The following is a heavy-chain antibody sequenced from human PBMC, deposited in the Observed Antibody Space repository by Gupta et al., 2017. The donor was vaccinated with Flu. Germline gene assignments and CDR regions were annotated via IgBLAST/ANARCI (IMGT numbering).Heavy chain of an antibody. Sequence: VQLVVSGGGLVKLGGSLSILCLVSGFTVREQHMCCNRQTPGKGLEWVAYISSSGITIYYADSVKGRFTISRDNAKNSLYLQMNSLRAEDTAVYYCARGGDYGNGYFDYWGQGTLVTVSS. J-gene: IGHJ4*02. CDR2: ISSSGITI. CDR3: ARGGDYGNGYFDY. D-gene: IGHD4-17*01. CDR1: GFTVREQH. V-gene: IGHV3-11*01.